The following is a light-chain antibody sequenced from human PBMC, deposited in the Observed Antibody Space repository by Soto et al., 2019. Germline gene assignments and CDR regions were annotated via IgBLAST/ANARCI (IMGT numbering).Light chain of an antibody. CDR2: AAS. V-gene: IGKV1-6*01. CDR3: LQDYNYPRT. J-gene: IGKJ1*01. Sequence: AIQMTQFPSSLSSSVGDRVTITCRASQGIRNDLGWYQQKPGQSPKLLIYAASSLQSGVPSKFSGSGSGTDFTLTISSLQTEDFATYYCLQDYNYPRTFGQGTKVEIK. CDR1: QGIRND.